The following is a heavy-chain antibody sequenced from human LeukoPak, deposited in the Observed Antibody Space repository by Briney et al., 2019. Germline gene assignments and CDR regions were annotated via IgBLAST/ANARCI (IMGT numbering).Heavy chain of an antibody. D-gene: IGHD1-1*01. CDR3: AKEGDWTHEY. Sequence: GGSLRLSCAASGFSFSTNWMDWIRQAPGKGLEWVANIKQDGSAKHYVDSVKGRFTISRDNAKNSLYLQMNCLTVDDTAVYYCAKEGDWTHEYWGQGTLVIVSS. V-gene: IGHV3-7*03. J-gene: IGHJ4*02. CDR1: GFSFSTNW. CDR2: IKQDGSAK.